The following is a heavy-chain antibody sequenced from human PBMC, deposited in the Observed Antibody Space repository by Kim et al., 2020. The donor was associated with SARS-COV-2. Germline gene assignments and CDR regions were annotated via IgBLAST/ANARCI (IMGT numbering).Heavy chain of an antibody. D-gene: IGHD6-13*01. Sequence: GGSLRLSCAASGFTFSSYAMHWVRQAPGKGLEWVAVISYDGSNKYYADSVKGRFTISRDNSKNTLYLQMNSLRAEDTAVYYCARDWGRYSSSYETNDYWGQGTLVTVSS. CDR1: GFTFSSYA. V-gene: IGHV3-30-3*01. CDR2: ISYDGSNK. CDR3: ARDWGRYSSSYETNDY. J-gene: IGHJ4*02.